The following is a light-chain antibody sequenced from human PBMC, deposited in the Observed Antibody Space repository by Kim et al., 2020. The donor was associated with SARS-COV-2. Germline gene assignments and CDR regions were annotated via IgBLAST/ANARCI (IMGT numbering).Light chain of an antibody. V-gene: IGKV3-11*01. J-gene: IGKJ4*01. CDR1: QSVRAF. CDR3: QQRSNWRT. Sequence: LSLCPGERATLSCRASQSVRAFLAWYQQKPGQAPRLLIYDASNRATGVPARFSGSGFGTDFTLTISSLEPEDFAVYYCQQRSNWRTFGGGTKLEI. CDR2: DAS.